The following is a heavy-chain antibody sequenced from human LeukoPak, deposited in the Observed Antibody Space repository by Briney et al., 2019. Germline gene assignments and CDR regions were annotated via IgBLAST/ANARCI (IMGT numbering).Heavy chain of an antibody. CDR3: ARGAAATPYYYYYYMDV. J-gene: IGHJ6*03. D-gene: IGHD6-13*01. CDR2: INPSGGSA. V-gene: IGHV1-46*01. Sequence: ASVKVSCKASGYTFTSYYMHWVRQAPGQGLEWMGVINPSGGSASYAQKFQGRVTMTRDTSTSTVYMELSSLRPEDTAVYYCARGAAATPYYYYYYMDVWGKGTTVTISS. CDR1: GYTFTSYY.